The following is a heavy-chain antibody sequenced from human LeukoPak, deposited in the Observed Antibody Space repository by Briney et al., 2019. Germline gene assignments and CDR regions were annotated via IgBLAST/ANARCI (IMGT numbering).Heavy chain of an antibody. D-gene: IGHD6-19*01. V-gene: IGHV3-30*03. CDR3: AMGVLGSGWYYFDY. Sequence: GGSLRLSCAASGFTFSSYGMHWVRQAPGKGLEWVAVISYDGSNKYYADSVKGRFTISRDNSKNTLYLQMNSLRAEDTAVYYCAMGVLGSGWYYFDYWGQGTLVTVSS. CDR1: GFTFSSYG. CDR2: ISYDGSNK. J-gene: IGHJ4*02.